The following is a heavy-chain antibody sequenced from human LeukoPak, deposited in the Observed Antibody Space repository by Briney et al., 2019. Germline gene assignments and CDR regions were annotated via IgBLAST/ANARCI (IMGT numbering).Heavy chain of an antibody. CDR3: ARVPSTVVTPLSDYYYYGMDV. CDR1: GGTFSSYA. D-gene: IGHD4-23*01. J-gene: IGHJ6*02. CDR2: IIPIFGTA. V-gene: IGHV1-69*13. Sequence: SVKVSCKASGGTFSSYAISWVRQAPGQGLEWMGGIIPIFGTANYAQKFQGRVTITADESTSTAYMELSSLRSEDTAVYYCARVPSTVVTPLSDYYYYGMDVWGQGTTVTVSS.